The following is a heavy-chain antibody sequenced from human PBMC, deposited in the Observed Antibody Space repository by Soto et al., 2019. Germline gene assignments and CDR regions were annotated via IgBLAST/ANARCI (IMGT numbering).Heavy chain of an antibody. Sequence: EVQLVESGGGLIQPGGSLRLSCAASGFSFNTYAMNWVRQAPGKGLEWISYISSSSSRIYYADSVKGRVTLARDNAQNSLYLQMTCLRAEDTGVYYCASDPGIAAAGMDYWGQGTLVTVSS. D-gene: IGHD6-25*01. J-gene: IGHJ4*02. V-gene: IGHV3-48*04. CDR3: ASDPGIAAAGMDY. CDR2: ISSSSSRI. CDR1: GFSFNTYA.